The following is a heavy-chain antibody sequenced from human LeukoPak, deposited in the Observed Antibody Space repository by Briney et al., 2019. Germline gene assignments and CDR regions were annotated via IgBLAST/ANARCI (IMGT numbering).Heavy chain of an antibody. CDR2: IWYDGSNK. V-gene: IGHV3-33*01. J-gene: IGHJ5*02. CDR1: GFTFSSYG. D-gene: IGHD4-17*01. CDR3: ARAYGDVLKWFDP. Sequence: GGSLRLSCAASGFTFSSYGMHWVRQAPGKGLEWVAVIWYDGSNKYYADSVKGRFTISRDNSKNTLYLQMNSLRAEDTAVYYCARAYGDVLKWFDPWGQGTLVTVSS.